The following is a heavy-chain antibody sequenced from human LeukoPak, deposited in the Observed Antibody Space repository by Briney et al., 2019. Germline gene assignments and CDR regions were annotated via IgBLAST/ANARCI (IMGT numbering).Heavy chain of an antibody. V-gene: IGHV3-9*01. CDR2: ISWNSGSI. Sequence: GGSLRLSCAASGFTFDDYAMHWVRHAPGKGLEWVSGISWNSGSIAYADSVKGRFTISRDNAKNSLYLQMNSLRAEDTAIYYCTRVGYIDEGIDYWGQGTLVTVSS. D-gene: IGHD5-24*01. J-gene: IGHJ4*02. CDR3: TRVGYIDEGIDY. CDR1: GFTFDDYA.